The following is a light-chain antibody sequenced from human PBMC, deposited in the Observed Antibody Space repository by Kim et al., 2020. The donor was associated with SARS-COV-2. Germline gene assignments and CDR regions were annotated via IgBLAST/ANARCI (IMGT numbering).Light chain of an antibody. CDR3: QQSYNTLPYT. CDR2: GAS. Sequence: ASVGDRVTIACRASENIAKYLNWYQRKPGKAPKLLIFGASSLQSGVPSRFSGTGSGIDFSLTISSLQPEDFATYYGQQSYNTLPYTFGQGTKLEI. J-gene: IGKJ2*01. V-gene: IGKV1-39*01. CDR1: ENIAKY.